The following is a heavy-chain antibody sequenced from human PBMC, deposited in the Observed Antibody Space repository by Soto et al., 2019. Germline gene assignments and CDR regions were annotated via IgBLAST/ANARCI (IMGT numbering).Heavy chain of an antibody. CDR1: GPTFSSYA. J-gene: IGHJ4*02. Sequence: SVKVSCKASGPTFSSYAISWVRQAPGHGLEWMGGIIPIFGTANYAQKFQGRVTITADKSTSTAYMELSSLRSEATAGYYCGRLESAAGPIDYRGQGTLGNVAS. V-gene: IGHV1-69*06. CDR2: IIPIFGTA. D-gene: IGHD6-13*01. CDR3: GRLESAAGPIDY.